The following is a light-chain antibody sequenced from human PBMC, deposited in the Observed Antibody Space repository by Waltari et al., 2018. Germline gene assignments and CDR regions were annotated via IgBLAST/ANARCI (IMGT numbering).Light chain of an antibody. Sequence: VMTQSPGTLTVSLGDTVTLSCRVSESVSTNLAWYQQKPGQAPRVLIYGASTRAACTPARFSGSGSRTEFSLTISSLQPEDSAVYYCQQYNSWPPYTFGQGTKLDI. V-gene: IGKV3D-15*01. CDR1: ESVSTN. CDR2: GAS. CDR3: QQYNSWPPYT. J-gene: IGKJ2*01.